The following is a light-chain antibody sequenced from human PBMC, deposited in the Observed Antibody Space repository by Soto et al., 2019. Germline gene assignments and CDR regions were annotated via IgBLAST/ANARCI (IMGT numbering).Light chain of an antibody. CDR3: QQCDTSPWT. J-gene: IGKJ1*01. CDR1: QSVSSY. CDR2: GAS. Sequence: EIALKQSPDTLSLSKGERATLSCRASQSVSSYLAWYQQKPGQAPRLLIYGASSRATGIPDRFSGSGSGTDFTLAISRLEPGDSAVYFCQQCDTSPWTFGQGTKVDIK. V-gene: IGKV3-20*01.